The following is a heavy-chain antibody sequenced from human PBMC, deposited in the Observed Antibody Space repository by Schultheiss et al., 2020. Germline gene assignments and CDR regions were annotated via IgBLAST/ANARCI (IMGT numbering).Heavy chain of an antibody. CDR1: GGSISSRSYY. V-gene: IGHV4-39*01. J-gene: IGHJ1*01. D-gene: IGHD6-13*01. CDR3: ARWTAAGYFQH. Sequence: SETLSLTCTVSGGSISSRSYYWGWIRQPPGKGLEWIGSIYYSGSTYYNPSLKSRVTISVDTSKNQFSLKLTSVTAADTAVYYCARWTAAGYFQHWGQGTLVTVSS. CDR2: IYYSGST.